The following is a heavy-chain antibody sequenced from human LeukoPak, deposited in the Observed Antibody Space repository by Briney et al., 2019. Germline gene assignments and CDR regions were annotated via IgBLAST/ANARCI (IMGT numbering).Heavy chain of an antibody. D-gene: IGHD6-13*01. Sequence: SETVSLTCTVSGYSISSGYYWSWIRQPPGKGLEWIGYIYHSGSTYYNPSLKSRVTISVDRSKNQFSLKLSSVTAADTAVYYCATTGIAAAGADYWGQGTLVTVSS. V-gene: IGHV4-38-2*02. J-gene: IGHJ4*02. CDR1: GYSISSGYY. CDR3: ATTGIAAAGADY. CDR2: IYHSGST.